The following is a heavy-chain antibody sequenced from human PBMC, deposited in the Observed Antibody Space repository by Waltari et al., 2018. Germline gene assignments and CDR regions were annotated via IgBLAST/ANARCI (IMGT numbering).Heavy chain of an antibody. D-gene: IGHD1-20*01. V-gene: IGHV4-34*01. CDR3: ARGLDNAKIGY. CDR1: GGSFSGHY. CDR2: IHPSGST. Sequence: QVQLQPGGAGLLTSSETLSLTCAVYGGSFSGHYGSWIRQTPGKELEWIGEIHPSGSTDYKSSLQSRVTILLDTSKTQLSLKLTSVTAADTAVYYCARGLDNAKIGYWGQGTLVTVSS. J-gene: IGHJ4*02.